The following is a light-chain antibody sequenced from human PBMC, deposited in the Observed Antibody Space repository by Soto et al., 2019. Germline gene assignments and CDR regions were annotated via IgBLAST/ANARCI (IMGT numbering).Light chain of an antibody. CDR2: YDD. V-gene: IGLV1-36*01. CDR3: ASWDDSLDAQV. CDR1: YSNIGNNA. J-gene: IGLJ2*01. Sequence: QSVLTQPPSVSAAPRQRVTISCSGSYSNIGNNAVNWYQQLPGKAPKLLIYYDDMLPSGVSDRFSGSKSGTSASLAISGLKSEDEADYYCASWDDSLDAQVFGGGTKLTVL.